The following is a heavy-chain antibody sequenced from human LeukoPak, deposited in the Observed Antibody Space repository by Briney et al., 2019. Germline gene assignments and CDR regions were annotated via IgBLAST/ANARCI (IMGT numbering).Heavy chain of an antibody. CDR3: ARRYCSGGSCYSIYYYYYGMDV. J-gene: IGHJ6*02. Sequence: GGSLRLSCAASGFTFSSYSMNWVRQAPGKGLEWVSYISSSSSTIYYADSVKGRFTISRDNAKNSLYLQMNSLRAEDTAVYYCARRYCSGGSCYSIYYYYYGMDVWGHGTTVTVSS. V-gene: IGHV3-48*01. CDR1: GFTFSSYS. CDR2: ISSSSSTI. D-gene: IGHD2-15*01.